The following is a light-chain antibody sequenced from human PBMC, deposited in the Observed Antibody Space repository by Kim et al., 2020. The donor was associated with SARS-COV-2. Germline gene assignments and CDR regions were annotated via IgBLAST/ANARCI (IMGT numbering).Light chain of an antibody. V-gene: IGLV3-1*01. Sequence: GSPGQTASITCSGDRLGDRDTCWYQQKPGQSPVLIIFQDGKRPSGIPERFSGSNYGNTATLTISGTQAMDEADYYCQAWDSTTAVFGTGTKVTVL. CDR1: RLGDRD. CDR2: QDG. J-gene: IGLJ1*01. CDR3: QAWDSTTAV.